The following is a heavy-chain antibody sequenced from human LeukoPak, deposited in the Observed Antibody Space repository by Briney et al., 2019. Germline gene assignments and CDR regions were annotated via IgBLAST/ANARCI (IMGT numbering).Heavy chain of an antibody. Sequence: PSETLSLTCTVSGGSISSSSYYWGWIRQPPGKGLEWIGSIYYSGSTYYNPSLKSRVTISVDTSKNQFSLKLSSVTAADTAVYYCARRTVDYSNYFDYWGQGTLVTVSS. V-gene: IGHV4-39*01. CDR2: IYYSGST. D-gene: IGHD4-11*01. CDR1: GGSISSSSYY. J-gene: IGHJ4*02. CDR3: ARRTVDYSNYFDY.